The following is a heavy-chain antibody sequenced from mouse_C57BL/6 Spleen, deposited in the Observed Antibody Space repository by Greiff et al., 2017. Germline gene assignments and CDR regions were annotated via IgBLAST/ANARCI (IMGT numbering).Heavy chain of an antibody. CDR1: GYTFTGYW. Sequence: QVQLQQSGAELMKPGASVKLSCKATGYTFTGYWIEWVKQRPGHGLEWIGEFLPGSGSTNYNEKFKGKATVTADTSSNTSYMQLSSRSTEDSAIYYCARWTELTPEDYWYFDVWGTGTTVTVSS. J-gene: IGHJ1*03. CDR2: FLPGSGST. V-gene: IGHV1-9*01. CDR3: ARWTELTPEDYWYFDV. D-gene: IGHD3-3*01.